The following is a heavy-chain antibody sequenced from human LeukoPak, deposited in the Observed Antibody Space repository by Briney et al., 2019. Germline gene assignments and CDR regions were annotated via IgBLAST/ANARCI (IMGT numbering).Heavy chain of an antibody. CDR2: ISSSSSTI. D-gene: IGHD2-15*01. Sequence: PGGSLRLSCAASGFTFSSYSMNWVRQAPGKGLEWVSYISSSSSTIYYADSVKGRFTISRDNAKNSLYLQMNSPRAEDTAVYYCARVYCSGGSCSTGDYFDYWGQGTLVTVSS. CDR3: ARVYCSGGSCSTGDYFDY. V-gene: IGHV3-48*01. CDR1: GFTFSSYS. J-gene: IGHJ4*02.